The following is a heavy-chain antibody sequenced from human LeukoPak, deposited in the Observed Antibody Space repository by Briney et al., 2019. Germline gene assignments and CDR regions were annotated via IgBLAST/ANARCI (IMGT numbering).Heavy chain of an antibody. CDR1: GFTFGDYA. CDR2: IRSKAYGGTT. CDR3: TTMVRGAESHFDY. Sequence: RPGGSLRLSCTASGFTFGDYAMSWVRQAPGKGLEWVGFIRSKAYGGTTEYAASVKGRFTISRDDSKSIAYLQMNSLKTEDTAVYYCTTMVRGAESHFDYRGQGTLVTVSS. D-gene: IGHD3-10*01. J-gene: IGHJ4*02. V-gene: IGHV3-49*04.